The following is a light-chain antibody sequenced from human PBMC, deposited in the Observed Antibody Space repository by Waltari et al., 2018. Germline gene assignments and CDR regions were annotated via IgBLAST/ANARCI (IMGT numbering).Light chain of an antibody. CDR1: SSDVGTYNY. J-gene: IGLJ2*01. CDR2: DVS. V-gene: IGLV2-14*03. CDR3: CSYTSSSTYVL. Sequence: SALTQPASVSGSPGQSITISCTGTSSDVGTYNYVSWYQQHPGKAPKLMIYDVSNRPSGVSNRFSGSKSGNTASLTISGLQAEDEADYYCCSYTSSSTYVLFGGGTKLTVL.